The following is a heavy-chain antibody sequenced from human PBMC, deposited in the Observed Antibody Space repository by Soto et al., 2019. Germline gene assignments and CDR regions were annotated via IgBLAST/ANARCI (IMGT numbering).Heavy chain of an antibody. V-gene: IGHV3-30*18. D-gene: IGHD3-3*01. J-gene: IGHJ4*02. CDR2: ISYDGSNK. CDR3: AKESTGYYEFWSGYQTYFDY. Sequence: GGSLRLSCAASGFTFSSYCMHWVSQAPGKGLEWVAVISYDGSNKYYADSVKGRFTISRDNSKNTLYLQMNSLRAEDTAVYYCAKESTGYYEFWSGYQTYFDYWGQGTLVTVSS. CDR1: GFTFSSYC.